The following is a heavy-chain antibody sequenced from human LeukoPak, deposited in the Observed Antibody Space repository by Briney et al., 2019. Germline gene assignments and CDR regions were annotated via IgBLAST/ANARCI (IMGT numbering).Heavy chain of an antibody. Sequence: GSLRLSCAASGFTFSSYAMSWVRQAPGKGLEWVSAISGSGGSTYYADSVKGRFTISRDNSKNTLYLQMNSLRAEDTAVYYCAKAVLWFEHFDYWGQGTLVTVSS. CDR2: ISGSGGST. V-gene: IGHV3-23*01. CDR1: GFTFSSYA. J-gene: IGHJ4*02. CDR3: AKAVLWFEHFDY. D-gene: IGHD3-10*01.